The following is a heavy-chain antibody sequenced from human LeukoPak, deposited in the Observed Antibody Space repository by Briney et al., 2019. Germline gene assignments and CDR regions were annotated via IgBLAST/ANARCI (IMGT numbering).Heavy chain of an antibody. D-gene: IGHD5-18*01. CDR2: ISYDGSNK. CDR3: ARGLTAMVT. Sequence: GGSLRLSCAASGFSFSSYYMSWVRQAPGKGLEWVAVISYDGSNKYYADSVKGRFTISRDNSKNTLYLQMNSLRAEDTAVYYCARGLTAMVTRGQGTLVTVSS. J-gene: IGHJ4*02. V-gene: IGHV3-30*04. CDR1: GFSFSSYY.